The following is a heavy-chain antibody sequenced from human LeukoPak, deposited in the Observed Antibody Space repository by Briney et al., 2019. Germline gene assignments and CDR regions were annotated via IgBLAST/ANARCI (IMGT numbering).Heavy chain of an antibody. D-gene: IGHD6-19*01. J-gene: IGHJ5*02. CDR1: GFTFSDYY. CDR3: ARDSGRSWQWLAPRMGWFDP. V-gene: IGHV3-11*04. CDR2: ISSSGSTI. Sequence: PGGSLRLSCAASGFTFSDYYMSWIRQAPGKGLEWVSYISSSGSTIYYADSVKGRFTISRDNAKNSLYLQMNSLRAEDTAVYYCARDSGRSWQWLAPRMGWFDPWGQGTLVTVSS.